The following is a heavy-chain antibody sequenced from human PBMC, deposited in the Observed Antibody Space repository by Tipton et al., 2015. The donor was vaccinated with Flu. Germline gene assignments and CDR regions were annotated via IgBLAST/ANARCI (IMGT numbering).Heavy chain of an antibody. V-gene: IGHV4-61*02. J-gene: IGHJ2*01. CDR1: GGSISRGSYY. D-gene: IGHD5-24*01. CDR2: IYTSGST. CDR3: ARCPVEMATSGWYFDL. Sequence: TLSLTCSVSGGSISRGSYYWSWIRQPAGKGLEWIGRIYTSGSTNYNPSLKSRVTISVDTSKNQFSLKLSPVTAADTAVYYCARCPVEMATSGWYFDLWGRGTLVTVSS.